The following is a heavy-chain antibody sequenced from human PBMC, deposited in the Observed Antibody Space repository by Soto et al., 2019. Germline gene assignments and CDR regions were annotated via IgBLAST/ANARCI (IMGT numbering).Heavy chain of an antibody. CDR3: AKYVITIFGVVTYNRVFDY. D-gene: IGHD3-3*01. CDR1: GFTFSSYA. CDR2: ISGSGGST. J-gene: IGHJ4*02. V-gene: IGHV3-23*01. Sequence: PGGSLRLSCAASGFTFSSYAMSWVRQAPGKGLEWVSAISGSGGSTYYADSVKGRFTISRDNSKNTLYLQMNSLRAEDTAVYYCAKYVITIFGVVTYNRVFDYWGQGTLVTISS.